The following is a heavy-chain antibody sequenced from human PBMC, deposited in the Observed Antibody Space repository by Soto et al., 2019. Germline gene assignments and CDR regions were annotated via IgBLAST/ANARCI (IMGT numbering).Heavy chain of an antibody. CDR1: GFTFSSYS. D-gene: IGHD5-12*01. V-gene: IGHV3-48*01. CDR3: ARADSGYAHGYYYYGMDV. CDR2: ISSSSSTI. J-gene: IGHJ6*02. Sequence: EVQLVESGGGLVQPGGSLRLSCAASGFTFSSYSMNWVRKAPGKGLEWVSYISSSSSTIYYADSVKGRFTISIDNAKNSLYLRMNSLRAEGTAVYYCARADSGYAHGYYYYGMDVWGQGTTVTVSS.